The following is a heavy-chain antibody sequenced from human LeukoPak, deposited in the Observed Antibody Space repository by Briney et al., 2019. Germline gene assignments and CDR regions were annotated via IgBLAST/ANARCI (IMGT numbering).Heavy chain of an antibody. J-gene: IGHJ3*02. CDR2: ISGSGGST. Sequence: GGSLRLSCAASGFAFSSYAMSWVRQAPGKGLECASAISGSGGSTYYADSVKGRFTISRDNSKDTLYLQMNSLRAEDTAVYYCAKPVGAIAQGDAFDIWGQGTMVTVSS. CDR3: AKPVGAIAQGDAFDI. CDR1: GFAFSSYA. D-gene: IGHD1-26*01. V-gene: IGHV3-23*01.